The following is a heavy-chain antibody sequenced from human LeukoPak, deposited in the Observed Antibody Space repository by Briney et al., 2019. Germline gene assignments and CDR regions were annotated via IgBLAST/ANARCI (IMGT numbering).Heavy chain of an antibody. D-gene: IGHD6-19*01. CDR3: ARDQWLDY. CDR2: IGTSGNTI. J-gene: IGHJ4*02. V-gene: IGHV3-48*01. CDR1: GFTFRGYI. Sequence: GGSLRLSCAASGFTFRGYIMNWVRQAQGKGQEWISFIGTSGNTIYYADSVKGRFTVSRDNAKNSLYLQMNSLRAEDTAVYYCARDQWLDYWGQGTLVTVSS.